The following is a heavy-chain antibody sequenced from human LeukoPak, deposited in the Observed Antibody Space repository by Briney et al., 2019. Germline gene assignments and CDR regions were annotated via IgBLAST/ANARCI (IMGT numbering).Heavy chain of an antibody. CDR3: ARREMATITAYFDY. V-gene: IGHV4-34*01. D-gene: IGHD5-24*01. J-gene: IGHJ4*02. CDR2: INHSGST. CDR1: GGSFSGYY. Sequence: SETLSLTCAVYGGSFSGYYWSWIRQPPGKGLEWIGEINHSGSTNYNPSLKSRVTISVDTSKNQFSLKLSSVTAADTAVYYCARREMATITAYFDYWGQGTLVTVSP.